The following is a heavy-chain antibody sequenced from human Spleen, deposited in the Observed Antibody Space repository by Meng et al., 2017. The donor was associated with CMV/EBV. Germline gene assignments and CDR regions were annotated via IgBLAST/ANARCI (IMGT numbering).Heavy chain of an antibody. V-gene: IGHV1-8*02. CDR2: INTGTGDT. J-gene: IGHJ4*02. Sequence: QVQLVQSGAEVKKPGASVEVSCKASGYTLTDYYIHWVRQAPGQGLEWMGWINTGTGDTGYAQKFQGRVTLTRSTSISTAYMELSSLRSEDTAVYYCALTVAAGYWGQGTLVTVSS. CDR1: GYTLTDYY. D-gene: IGHD6-19*01. CDR3: ALTVAAGY.